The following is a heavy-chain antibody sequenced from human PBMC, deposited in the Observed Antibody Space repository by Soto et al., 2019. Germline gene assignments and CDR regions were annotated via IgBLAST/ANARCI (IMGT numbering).Heavy chain of an antibody. CDR3: ARISYGDFFYGLDV. V-gene: IGHV4-34*01. Sequence: KTSETLSLTCAVSGGSFSDYYWNWVRQPPGKGLEWIGEINQSGGTHYNPSLKGRVAISAVTSTNQFSLKVTSVTAADTAVYYCARISYGDFFYGLDVWAQGTTVTVSS. CDR2: INQSGGT. J-gene: IGHJ6*02. D-gene: IGHD4-17*01. CDR1: GGSFSDYY.